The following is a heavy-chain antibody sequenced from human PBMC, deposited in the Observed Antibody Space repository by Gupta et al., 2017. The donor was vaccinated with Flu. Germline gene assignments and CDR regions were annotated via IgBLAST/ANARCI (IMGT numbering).Heavy chain of an antibody. CDR2: IKHENGNI. Sequence: NFVFVNWVRRAHEQALEWLGWIKHENGNIKEAQRFQDRVTITGDMSLRFFDMKLSGLKSKDSAKYYCVRSTRSGSTYHLDSWGQGTHVTVSS. V-gene: IGHV1-45*02. J-gene: IGHJ4*02. CDR3: VRSTRSGSTYHLDS. D-gene: IGHD1-26*01. CDR1: NFVF.